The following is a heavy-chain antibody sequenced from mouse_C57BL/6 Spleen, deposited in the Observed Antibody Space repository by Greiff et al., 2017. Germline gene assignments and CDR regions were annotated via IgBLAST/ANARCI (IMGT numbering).Heavy chain of an antibody. CDR2: IYPGDGDT. D-gene: IGHD3-3*01. J-gene: IGHJ3*01. CDR1: GYAFSSYW. Sequence: VQLQQSGAELAKPGASVKISCKASGYAFSSYWMHWVKQRPGQGLEWIGQIYPGDGDTNYNGKFKGKATLTADKSSSTAYMQLSSLTSEDAAVYYCARGRLGVAYWGQGTLVTVSA. CDR3: ARGRLGVAY. V-gene: IGHV1-80*01.